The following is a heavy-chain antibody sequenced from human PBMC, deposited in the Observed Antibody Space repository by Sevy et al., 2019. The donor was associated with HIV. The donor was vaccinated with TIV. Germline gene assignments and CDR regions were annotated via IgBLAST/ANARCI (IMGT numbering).Heavy chain of an antibody. D-gene: IGHD3-22*01. CDR3: ARHPSYYDGSGYYYADH. J-gene: IGHJ4*02. V-gene: IGHV5-51*01. CDR2: IYPSDSKT. Sequence: GEPLKISCKASGYSFTNYWIAWVRQMPGKGLEWMGIIYPSDSKTRYSPSFQGQVTISADKSISTAYLQWSSLKASDTAMYYCARHPSYYDGSGYYYADHWGQGILVTVSS. CDR1: GYSFTNYW.